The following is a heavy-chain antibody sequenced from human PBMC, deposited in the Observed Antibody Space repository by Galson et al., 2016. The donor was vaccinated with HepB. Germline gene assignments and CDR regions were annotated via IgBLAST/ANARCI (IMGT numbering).Heavy chain of an antibody. CDR3: ARDQGYGDYHY. D-gene: IGHD4-17*01. V-gene: IGHV1-3*01. J-gene: IGHJ4*02. Sequence: SVKVSCKASGYILTSNAVHWVRQAPGQRLEWMGWINAGNGNTKYSQKFQDRVTITRDTSASTAYMFLSSLRSEDTAVYYCARDQGYGDYHYWGQGTLVTVSS. CDR2: INAGNGNT. CDR1: GYILTSNA.